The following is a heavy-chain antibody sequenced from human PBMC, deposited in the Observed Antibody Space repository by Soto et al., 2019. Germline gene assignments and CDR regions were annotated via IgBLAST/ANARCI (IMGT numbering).Heavy chain of an antibody. D-gene: IGHD2-8*01. CDR3: ALTEGIVHEDGMDV. CDR1: GYTFTSYG. V-gene: IGHV1-18*01. J-gene: IGHJ6*04. CDR2: ISAYNGNT. Sequence: ASVKVSCKASGYTFTSYGISWVRQAPGQGLEWMGWISAYNGNTNYAQKLQGRVTMTTDTSTSTAYMELRSLRSDDTAVYYCALTEGIVHEDGMDVWGKGTTVTVSS.